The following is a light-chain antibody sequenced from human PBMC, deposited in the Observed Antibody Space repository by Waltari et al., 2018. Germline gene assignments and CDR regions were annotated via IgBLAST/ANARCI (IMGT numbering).Light chain of an antibody. CDR3: GTWDSSLSGAV. CDR1: RSHIGNHY. CDR2: ENS. J-gene: IGLJ7*01. V-gene: IGLV1-51*02. Sequence: QSVLTQPPSVSAAPGQRVTISCSGGRSHIGNHYVSWYRQFPGTAPKLLIYENSERPSGIPGRFSGSKSGTSATLDITGLQAGDEADYYCGTWDSSLSGAVFGGGTHLTVL.